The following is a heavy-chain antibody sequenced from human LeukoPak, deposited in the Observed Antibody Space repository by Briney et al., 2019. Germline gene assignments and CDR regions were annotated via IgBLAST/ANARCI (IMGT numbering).Heavy chain of an antibody. CDR3: ARIGSSRRDYMDV. CDR1: GGSFSGYY. D-gene: IGHD6-13*01. Sequence: SETLSLTCAVYGGSFSGYYWSWIRQPPGKGLEWIGSIYYSGSTYYNPSLKSRVTISVDTSKNQFSLKLSSVTAADTAVYYCARIGSSRRDYMDVWGKGTTVTISS. CDR2: IYYSGST. J-gene: IGHJ6*03. V-gene: IGHV4-34*01.